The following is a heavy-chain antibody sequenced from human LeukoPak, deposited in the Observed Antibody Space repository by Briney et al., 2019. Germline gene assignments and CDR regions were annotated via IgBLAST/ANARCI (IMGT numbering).Heavy chain of an antibody. CDR3: ARGGRSSSWYLGAFDI. J-gene: IGHJ3*02. V-gene: IGHV3-21*01. CDR1: GFTFSSYS. CDR2: ISSSSSYI. D-gene: IGHD6-13*01. Sequence: GGSLRLSCAASGFTFSSYSINWVRQAPGKGLEWVSSISSSSSYIYYADSVKGRFTISRDNAKNSLYLQMNSLRAEDTAVYYCARGGRSSSWYLGAFDIWGQGTMVTVSS.